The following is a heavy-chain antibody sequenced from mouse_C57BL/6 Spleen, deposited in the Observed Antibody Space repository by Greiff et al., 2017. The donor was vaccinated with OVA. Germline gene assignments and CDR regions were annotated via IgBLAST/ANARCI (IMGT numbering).Heavy chain of an antibody. CDR2: IYPGDGDT. CDR3: AREDGYQYWYFDV. D-gene: IGHD2-3*01. CDR1: GYAFSSSW. V-gene: IGHV1-82*01. J-gene: IGHJ1*03. Sequence: VQGVESGPELVKPGASVKISCKASGYAFSSSWMNWVKQRPGKGLEWIGRIYPGDGDTNYNGKFKGKATLTADKSSSTAYMQLSSLTSEDSAVYFCAREDGYQYWYFDVWGTGTTVTVSS.